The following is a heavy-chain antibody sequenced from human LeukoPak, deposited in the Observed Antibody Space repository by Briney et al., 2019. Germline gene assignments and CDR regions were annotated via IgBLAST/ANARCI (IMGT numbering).Heavy chain of an antibody. CDR2: ISHNGGST. J-gene: IGHJ4*02. CDR3: ARDLGKNILILWEPPQGQRGYFDC. V-gene: IGHV3-64*01. CDR1: GFTFSSFA. D-gene: IGHD7-27*01. Sequence: GGSLRLSCTASGFTFSSFAMHWVRQAPGKGLEYVAGISHNGGSTYYGKSLKGRFSISRDNSKNTLYLQMGRLRADDMAVYYCARDLGKNILILWEPPQGQRGYFDCWGQGTLVTVPS.